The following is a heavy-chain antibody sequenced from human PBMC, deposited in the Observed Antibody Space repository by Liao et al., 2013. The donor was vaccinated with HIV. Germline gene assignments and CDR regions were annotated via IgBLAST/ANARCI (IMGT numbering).Heavy chain of an antibody. CDR2: IYTSGST. CDR3: AGTGRGPVVATTLHY. V-gene: IGHV4-4*07. J-gene: IGHJ4*02. CDR1: GGSISSYY. D-gene: IGHD2-15*01. Sequence: QVQLQESGPGLVKPSETLSLTCTVSGGSISSYYWSWIRQPAGKGLEWLGRIYTSGSTNYNPSLKSRVTMSVDTSKNQFSLKLKSVTPTDTAVYYCAGTGRGPVVATTLHYWGQGALVTVSS.